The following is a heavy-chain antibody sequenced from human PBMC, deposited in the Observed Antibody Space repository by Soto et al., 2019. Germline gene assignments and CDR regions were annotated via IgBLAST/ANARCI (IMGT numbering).Heavy chain of an antibody. CDR2: ISSNGGST. J-gene: IGHJ1*01. CDR3: VKASYTSSWYAQH. D-gene: IGHD6-13*01. CDR1: GFTFGSYA. Sequence: HPGGSLRIACSASGFTFGSYAMHWVRQAPGKRLEYVSAISSNGGSTYYADSVKGRFTISRDTSKNTLYLQMSSLRPEDTAVYYCVKASYTSSWYAQHWGQGT. V-gene: IGHV3-64D*06.